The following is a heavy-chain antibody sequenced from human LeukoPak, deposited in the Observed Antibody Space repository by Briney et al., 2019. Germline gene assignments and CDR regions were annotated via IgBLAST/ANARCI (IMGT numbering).Heavy chain of an antibody. Sequence: SETLSLTCTVSGGSISSYYWSWIRQPAGKGLEWIGRIYTSGSTNYNPSLKSRVTMSVDTSKNQFSLKLSSVTAADTAVYYCARAPGGVRGFQSPYYYYYMDVWGKGTTVTVSS. CDR3: ARAPGGVRGFQSPYYYYYMDV. CDR1: GGSISSYY. J-gene: IGHJ6*03. CDR2: IYTSGST. V-gene: IGHV4-4*07. D-gene: IGHD3-10*01.